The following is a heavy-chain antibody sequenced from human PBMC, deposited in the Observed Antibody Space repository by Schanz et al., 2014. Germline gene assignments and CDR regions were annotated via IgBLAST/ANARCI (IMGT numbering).Heavy chain of an antibody. Sequence: MQLLESGGGLAQPGGSLRLSCAASGLTFSDYYMSWIRQAPGKGLEWVSYISSSSSYTNYADSVKGRFTISRDNSKNTLYLQINNLRAEDTAVYYCAYYDVLTGFDYWGQGTQVTVSS. CDR1: GLTFSDYY. D-gene: IGHD3-9*01. CDR3: AYYDVLTGFDY. J-gene: IGHJ4*02. CDR2: ISSSSSYT. V-gene: IGHV3-11*03.